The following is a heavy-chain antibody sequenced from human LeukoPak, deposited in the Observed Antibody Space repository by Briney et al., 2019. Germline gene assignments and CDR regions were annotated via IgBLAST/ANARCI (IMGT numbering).Heavy chain of an antibody. CDR1: GFTFSSYG. J-gene: IGHJ4*02. V-gene: IGHV3-30*18. Sequence: GGSLRLSCAASGFTFSSYGMHWVRQAPGKGLVWVAVISYDGSNKYYADSVKGRFTISRDNSKNTLYLQMNSLRAEDTAVYYCAKDRVKWLRLRGYFDYWGQGTLVTVSS. CDR2: ISYDGSNK. D-gene: IGHD5-12*01. CDR3: AKDRVKWLRLRGYFDY.